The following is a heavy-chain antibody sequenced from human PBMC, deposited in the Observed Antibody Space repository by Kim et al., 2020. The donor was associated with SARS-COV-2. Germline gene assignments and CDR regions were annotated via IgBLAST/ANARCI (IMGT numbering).Heavy chain of an antibody. D-gene: IGHD6-13*01. CDR2: INHSGST. CDR1: GGSFSGYY. Sequence: SETLSLTCAVYGGSFSGYYWSWIRQPPGKGLEWIGEINHSGSTNYNPSLKSRVTISVDTSKNQFSLKLSSVTAADTAVYYCARGFAAAGSTFDPWGQGTLVTVSS. J-gene: IGHJ5*02. CDR3: ARGFAAAGSTFDP. V-gene: IGHV4-34*01.